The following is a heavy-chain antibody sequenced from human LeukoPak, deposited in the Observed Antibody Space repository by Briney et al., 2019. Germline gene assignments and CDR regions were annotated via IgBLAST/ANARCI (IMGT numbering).Heavy chain of an antibody. CDR2: IYSGGST. V-gene: IGHV3-53*01. CDR3: ARVDDSSGYPNWFDP. D-gene: IGHD3-22*01. J-gene: IGHJ5*02. CDR1: GGSFSGYY. Sequence: ETLSLTCAVYGGSFSGYYWSWIRQAPGKGLEWVSVIYSGGSTYYADSVKGRFTISRDNSKNTLYLQMNSLRAEDTAVYYCARVDDSSGYPNWFDPWGQGTLVTVSS.